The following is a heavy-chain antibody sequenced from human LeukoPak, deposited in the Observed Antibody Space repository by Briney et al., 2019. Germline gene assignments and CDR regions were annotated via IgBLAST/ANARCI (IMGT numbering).Heavy chain of an antibody. Sequence: SETLSLTCAVYGGSFSGYYWSWIRQPPGKGLEWIGEINHSGGTNYNPSLKSRVTISVDTSKNQFSLKLSSVTAADTAVYYCARGGGGYLTNNWFDPWGQGTLVTVSS. CDR3: ARGGGGYLTNNWFDP. CDR2: INHSGGT. J-gene: IGHJ5*02. V-gene: IGHV4-34*01. CDR1: GGSFSGYY. D-gene: IGHD1-1*01.